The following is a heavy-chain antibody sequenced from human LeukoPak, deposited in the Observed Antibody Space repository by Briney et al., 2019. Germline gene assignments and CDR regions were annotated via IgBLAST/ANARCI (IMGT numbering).Heavy chain of an antibody. CDR1: GFTFSSYA. Sequence: GGSLRLSCSASGFTFSSYAMHWVRQAPGKGLEYVSAISSNGGSTYYADSVKGRFIISRDNSKNTLYLQMSSLRAEDTAVYYCVKDRVSISSSGYFDYWGQGTLVTVSS. J-gene: IGHJ4*02. CDR3: VKDRVSISSSGYFDY. V-gene: IGHV3-64D*06. D-gene: IGHD6-13*01. CDR2: ISSNGGST.